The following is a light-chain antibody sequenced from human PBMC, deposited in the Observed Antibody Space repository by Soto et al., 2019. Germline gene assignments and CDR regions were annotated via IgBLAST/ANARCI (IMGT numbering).Light chain of an antibody. CDR2: GAS. CDR1: QSVSSSY. Sequence: EIVLTQSPGTLSLSPGERATLSCRASQSVSSSYLAWYQQKPGQAPRLLIYGASSRATGIPDRFSGSGSGTDFTLTINSLEPEDFAVYYCQQRSNWPDTFGQGTRLEI. J-gene: IGKJ5*01. V-gene: IGKV3D-20*02. CDR3: QQRSNWPDT.